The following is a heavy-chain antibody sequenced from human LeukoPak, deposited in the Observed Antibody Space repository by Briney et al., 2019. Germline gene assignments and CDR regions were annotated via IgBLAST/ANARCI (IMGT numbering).Heavy chain of an antibody. Sequence: GASVKVSCKASGYKFINYGISWVRQAPGQGLEWMGWISGYNGNTNYAEKFQGRVTMTTDASTSTAYMELRSLRSDDTAVYYCVREVTMVRGVITFYHYNGMDVWGQGTAVTVSS. D-gene: IGHD3-10*01. CDR2: ISGYNGNT. V-gene: IGHV1-18*01. J-gene: IGHJ6*02. CDR1: GYKFINYG. CDR3: VREVTMVRGVITFYHYNGMDV.